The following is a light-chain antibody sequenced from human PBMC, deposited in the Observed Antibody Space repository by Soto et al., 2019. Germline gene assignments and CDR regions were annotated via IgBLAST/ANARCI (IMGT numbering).Light chain of an antibody. CDR2: EVA. J-gene: IGLJ2*01. CDR1: SSDVGIYNY. Sequence: QSALTQPASVSGSPGQSIAISCTGSSSDVGIYNYVSWYQQHPGKVPKLIIYEVAHRPSGVSDRFSGSKSGNTASLTISGLQAEDEADYYCSSYTSIVTLVFGGGTKVTVL. CDR3: SSYTSIVTLV. V-gene: IGLV2-14*01.